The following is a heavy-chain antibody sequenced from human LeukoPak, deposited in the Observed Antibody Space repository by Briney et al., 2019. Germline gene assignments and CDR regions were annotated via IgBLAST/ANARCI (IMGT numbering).Heavy chain of an antibody. CDR3: AKDREYSSSSSFDY. CDR1: GFTFDDYA. V-gene: IGHV3-9*01. D-gene: IGHD6-6*01. Sequence: GGSLRLSCAASGFTFDDYAMHWVRQAPGKGLEWVSGTSWNSGSIGYADSVKGRFTISRDNAKNSLYLQMNSLRAEDTALYYCAKDREYSSSSSFDYWGQGTLVTVSS. CDR2: TSWNSGSI. J-gene: IGHJ4*02.